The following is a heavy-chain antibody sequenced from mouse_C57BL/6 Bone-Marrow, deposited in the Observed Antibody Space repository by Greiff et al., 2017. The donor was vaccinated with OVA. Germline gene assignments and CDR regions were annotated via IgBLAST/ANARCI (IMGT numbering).Heavy chain of an antibody. Sequence: VQLQQSGAELVRPGASVKLSCTASGFNIKDYYMHWVKQRPEQGLEWIGRIDPEDGDTEYAPKFQGKATMTADTSSNTAYLQLSSLTSEDTAVYYCTQIPYYYGSSYHWYFDVWGTVTTVTVSS. D-gene: IGHD1-1*01. CDR3: TQIPYYYGSSYHWYFDV. J-gene: IGHJ1*03. CDR2: IDPEDGDT. V-gene: IGHV14-1*01. CDR1: GFNIKDYY.